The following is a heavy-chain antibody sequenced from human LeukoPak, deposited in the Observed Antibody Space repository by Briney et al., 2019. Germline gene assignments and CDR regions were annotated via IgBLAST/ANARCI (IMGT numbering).Heavy chain of an antibody. CDR2: ISSSGSTL. Sequence: GGSLRLSCAASGFTFSSYEMNWVRQAPGKGLEWGSYISSSGSTLYYADSVKGRFTISRDNAKSSLYLQKNSLRAGDTAVYYCARDCGGGSCYGPYDAFDIWGQGTRVTVSS. CDR3: ARDCGGGSCYGPYDAFDI. CDR1: GFTFSSYE. J-gene: IGHJ3*02. D-gene: IGHD2-15*01. V-gene: IGHV3-48*03.